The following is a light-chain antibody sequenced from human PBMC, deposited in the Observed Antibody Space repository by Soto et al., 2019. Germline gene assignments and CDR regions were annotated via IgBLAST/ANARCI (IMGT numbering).Light chain of an antibody. CDR2: AAS. CDR1: QGISSY. CDR3: QQLNSYPYT. V-gene: IGKV1-9*01. Sequence: IQLTQSPSSLSASVGDRVTIACRASQGISSYLAWYQQKPGKAPNLLIYAASTLQSGVPSRFSGSGSGTDFTLTISSLQPEDFATYYCQQLNSYPYTFGQGIKLEIK. J-gene: IGKJ2*01.